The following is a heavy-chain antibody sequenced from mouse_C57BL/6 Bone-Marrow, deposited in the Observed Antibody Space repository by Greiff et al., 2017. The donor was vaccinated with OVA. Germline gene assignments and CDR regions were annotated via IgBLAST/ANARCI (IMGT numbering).Heavy chain of an antibody. CDR2: IDPSDSYT. D-gene: IGHD2-2*01. CDR3: ASDLLWLRRGYWYFDV. CDR1: GYTFTSYW. V-gene: IGHV1-50*01. J-gene: IGHJ1*03. Sequence: VQLQQSGAELVKPGASVKLSCKASGYTFTSYWMQWVKQRPGQGLEWIGEIDPSDSYTNYNQKFKGKATLTVDTSSSTAYMQLSSLTSEDSAVYYCASDLLWLRRGYWYFDVWGTGTTVTVSS.